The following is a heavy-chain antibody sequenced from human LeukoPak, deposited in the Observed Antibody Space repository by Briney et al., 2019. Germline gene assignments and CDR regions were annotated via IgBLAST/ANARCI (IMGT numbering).Heavy chain of an antibody. CDR1: GYTFTGYY. CDR3: AALDVRGYYYGMDV. CDR2: INPNSGGT. V-gene: IGHV1-2*02. J-gene: IGHJ6*02. D-gene: IGHD1-1*01. Sequence: ASVKVSCRASGYTFTGYYMHWVRQAPGQGLEWMGWINPNSGGTNYAQKFQGRVTMTRDTSISTAYMELSRLRSDDTAVYYCAALDVRGYYYGMDVWGQGTTVTVSS.